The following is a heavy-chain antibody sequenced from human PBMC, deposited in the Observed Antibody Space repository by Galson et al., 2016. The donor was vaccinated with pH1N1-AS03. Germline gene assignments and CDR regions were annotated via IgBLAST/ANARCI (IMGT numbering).Heavy chain of an antibody. CDR2: ISGDTGDT. CDR1: GYTFTSYG. V-gene: IGHV1-18*04. Sequence: SVKVSCKASGYTFTSYGISWVRQAPGQGLEWMGWISGDTGDTNYAQKFQGRVTMTTDTSTSTAYMELRSLRSDDTAVFYCARDLGGGIIKEAYWGQGTLVTVSS. J-gene: IGHJ4*02. D-gene: IGHD3-10*01. CDR3: ARDLGGGIIKEAY.